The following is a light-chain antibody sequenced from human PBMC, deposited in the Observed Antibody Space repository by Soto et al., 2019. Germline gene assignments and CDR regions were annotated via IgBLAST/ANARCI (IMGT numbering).Light chain of an antibody. Sequence: QSAPTQPASVSGSPGQSITISCTGTSSDIGSHDYVSWYQQHPGKAPKLILYEVTNRPSGVSNRFSGSKSGNTASLTISGLQAEDEADYYCSSYTSTSTRVFGGGTKLTVL. CDR2: EVT. CDR3: SSYTSTSTRV. V-gene: IGLV2-14*01. CDR1: SSDIGSHDY. J-gene: IGLJ2*01.